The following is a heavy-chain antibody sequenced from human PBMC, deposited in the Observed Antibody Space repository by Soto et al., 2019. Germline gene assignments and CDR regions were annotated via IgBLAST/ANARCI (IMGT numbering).Heavy chain of an antibody. Sequence: EMQLVESGGGLVQPGGSLRLSCAASGFTFSSYWMHWVRQAPGKGLVWVSRISNDGSSTSYADSVKGRFTISRYNAENTLFLQVNSLRAEDTAVYYCARVPYCSSTSCYSDFDYWGQGTLVTVSS. D-gene: IGHD2-2*01. CDR3: ARVPYCSSTSCYSDFDY. J-gene: IGHJ4*02. CDR1: GFTFSSYW. CDR2: ISNDGSST. V-gene: IGHV3-74*01.